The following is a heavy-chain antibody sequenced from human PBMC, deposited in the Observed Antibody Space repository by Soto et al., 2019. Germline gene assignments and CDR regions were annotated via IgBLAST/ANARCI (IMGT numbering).Heavy chain of an antibody. D-gene: IGHD3-9*01. Sequence: GGSLRLSCAASGFTFSSYAMSWVRQVPGKGLEWVSAISGSGGSTYYADSVKGRFTISRDNSKNTLYLQMNSLRAEDTAVYYCAKVDDILTLLYYFDYWGQGTLVTVSS. V-gene: IGHV3-23*01. J-gene: IGHJ4*02. CDR3: AKVDDILTLLYYFDY. CDR1: GFTFSSYA. CDR2: ISGSGGST.